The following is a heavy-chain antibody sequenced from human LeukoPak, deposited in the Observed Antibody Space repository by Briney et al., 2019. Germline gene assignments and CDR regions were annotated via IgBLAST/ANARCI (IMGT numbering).Heavy chain of an antibody. Sequence: GESLQISCKGSGYSFTSYWIGWVRQKPGKGLEWMGIIYPGDSDTRYSPSFQGQVTISADKSISTAYLQWSSLKASDTAMYYCARLPRIEAAGTNDYWGQGTLVTVSS. CDR2: IYPGDSDT. V-gene: IGHV5-51*01. CDR3: ARLPRIEAAGTNDY. J-gene: IGHJ4*02. D-gene: IGHD6-13*01. CDR1: GYSFTSYW.